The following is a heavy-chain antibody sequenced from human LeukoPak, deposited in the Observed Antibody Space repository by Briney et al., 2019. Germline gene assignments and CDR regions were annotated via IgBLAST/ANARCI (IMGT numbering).Heavy chain of an antibody. V-gene: IGHV3-21*01. CDR2: ISSSSSYI. CDR1: GFTFSSYS. Sequence: GGSLRLSCAASGFTFSSYSMNWVRQAPGKGLEWVSSISSSSSYIYYADSVKGRFTISRDNAKNSLYLQMNSLIAEDTAVYYCARRGSSSSVDYWGQGTLVTVSS. CDR3: ARRGSSSSVDY. J-gene: IGHJ4*02. D-gene: IGHD6-6*01.